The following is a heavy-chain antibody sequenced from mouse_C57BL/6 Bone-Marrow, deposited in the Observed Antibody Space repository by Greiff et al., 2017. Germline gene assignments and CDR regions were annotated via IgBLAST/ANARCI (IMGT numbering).Heavy chain of an antibody. CDR3: ARTEQLRPHDCAMDY. CDR2: IDPSDSYT. J-gene: IGHJ4*01. CDR1: GYTFTSYW. V-gene: IGHV1-50*01. D-gene: IGHD3-2*02. Sequence: QVQLQQPGAELVKPGASVKLSCKASGYTFTSYWMQWVKQRPGQGLEWIGEIDPSDSYTNYNQQFKGKATLTVDTSSSAAYMQLSRLTSEDSAVYYCARTEQLRPHDCAMDYWGQGTSVTVSS.